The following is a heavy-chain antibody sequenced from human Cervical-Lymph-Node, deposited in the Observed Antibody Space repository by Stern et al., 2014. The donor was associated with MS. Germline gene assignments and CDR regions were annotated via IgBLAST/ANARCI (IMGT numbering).Heavy chain of an antibody. Sequence: EVQLVESGAEVKEPGASLKISCKGSGYTFSVYWIAWVRQIPGKGLEWMGIIYPGDSDTRYSPSFQGQVTISADMSINTAYLQWSSLKASDSAIYYCARHRIRGLQYPERVDYWGQGTLVTVSS. CDR3: ARHRIRGLQYPERVDY. CDR1: GYTFSVYW. CDR2: IYPGDSDT. V-gene: IGHV5-51*01. D-gene: IGHD3-10*01. J-gene: IGHJ4*02.